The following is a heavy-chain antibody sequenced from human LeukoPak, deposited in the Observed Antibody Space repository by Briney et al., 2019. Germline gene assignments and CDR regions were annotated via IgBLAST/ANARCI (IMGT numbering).Heavy chain of an antibody. CDR1: GGTFGRYA. D-gene: IGHD2-15*01. CDR3: ARDCSGGRCYGAFDI. J-gene: IGHJ3*02. Sequence: ASVKVSCKASGGTFGRYAITWVRQAPGQRLEWMGGVSPIYGTSDYAQRFQGRVTISADESTSTALLEVRSLRSEDTAVYYCARDCSGGRCYGAFDIWGQGTLVIVSS. V-gene: IGHV1-69*13. CDR2: VSPIYGTS.